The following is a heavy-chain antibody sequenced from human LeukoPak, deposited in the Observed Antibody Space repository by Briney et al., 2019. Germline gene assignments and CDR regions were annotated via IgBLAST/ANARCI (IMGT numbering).Heavy chain of an antibody. CDR2: ISSSSSYI. CDR3: ARGGGPYDSSGYYYFDY. J-gene: IGHJ4*02. CDR1: GFTFSSYS. V-gene: IGHV3-21*01. D-gene: IGHD3-22*01. Sequence: GGSLRLSCAASGFTFSSYSMNWVRQAPGKGLEWVSSISSSSSYIYYADSVKGRFTISRDNAKNSLYLQMNSLRAEDTAVCYCARGGGPYDSSGYYYFDYWGQGTLVTVSS.